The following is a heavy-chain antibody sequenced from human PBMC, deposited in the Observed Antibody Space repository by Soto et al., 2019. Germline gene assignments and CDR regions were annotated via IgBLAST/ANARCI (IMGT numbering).Heavy chain of an antibody. CDR2: ISWNSNTI. D-gene: IGHD1-26*01. CDR1: GFPFDTYA. J-gene: IGHJ4*02. Sequence: TGGSLTLSCAASGFPFDTYALHWVRPAPGKGLEWVSGISWNSNTIAYADSVKGRFTISRDNAKNSLYLQMNSLRAEDTAFYYCAKEGSGSYHPIDYWGQGTLVTVSS. CDR3: AKEGSGSYHPIDY. V-gene: IGHV3-9*01.